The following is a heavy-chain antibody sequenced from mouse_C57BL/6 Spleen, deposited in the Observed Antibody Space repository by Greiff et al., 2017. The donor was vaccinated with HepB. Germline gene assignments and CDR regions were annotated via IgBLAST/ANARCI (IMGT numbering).Heavy chain of an antibody. J-gene: IGHJ2*01. CDR3: ARESYSNFLYYFDY. D-gene: IGHD2-5*01. V-gene: IGHV1-72*01. CDR1: GYTFTSYW. Sequence: QVQLQQPGAELVKPGASVKLSCKASGYTFTSYWMHWVKQRPGRGLEWSGRIDPNSGGTKYNEKFKSKATLTVDKPSSTAYMQLSSLTSEDSAVYYCARESYSNFLYYFDYWGQGTTLTVSS. CDR2: IDPNSGGT.